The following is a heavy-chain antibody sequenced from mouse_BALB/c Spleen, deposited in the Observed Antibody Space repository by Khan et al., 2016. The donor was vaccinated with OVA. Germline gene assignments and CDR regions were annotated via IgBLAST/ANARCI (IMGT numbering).Heavy chain of an antibody. J-gene: IGHJ2*01. Sequence: QVQLKQSGPVLVKPGASVKMSCMASGYTFTDYIINWVRQRTGQGLEWIGQIYPGSGSTYYNEKFKDKATLTADKSSNTAYMQRRCLTSEDSAVYFCARSGYGSLAYWGQGTTLTVSS. CDR3: ARSGYGSLAY. CDR2: IYPGSGST. V-gene: IGHV1-77*01. D-gene: IGHD1-1*01. CDR1: GYTFTDYI.